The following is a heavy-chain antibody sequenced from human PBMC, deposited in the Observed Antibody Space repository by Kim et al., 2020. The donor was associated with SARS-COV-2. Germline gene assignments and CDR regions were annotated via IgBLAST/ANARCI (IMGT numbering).Heavy chain of an antibody. D-gene: IGHD1-26*01. V-gene: IGHV4-39*01. Sequence: SETLSLTCAVSDASITNINYYCAWVRQPPGKGLEWIGSIYHAGSTSYSPSLTRRVTISVDTSKNQFSLTLNSVTAADTAVYFCAMERGFWELSFWGQGTLVTVSS. CDR1: DASITNINYY. J-gene: IGHJ4*02. CDR2: IYHAGST. CDR3: AMERGFWELSF.